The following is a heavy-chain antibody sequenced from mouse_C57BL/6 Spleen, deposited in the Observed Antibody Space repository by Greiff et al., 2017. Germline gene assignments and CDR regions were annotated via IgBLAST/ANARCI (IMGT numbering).Heavy chain of an antibody. CDR1: GYTFTSYW. CDR2: INPSNGGT. J-gene: IGHJ2*01. Sequence: QVQLQQPGTELVKPGASVKLSCKASGYTFTSYWMHWVKQRPGQGLEWIGNINPSNGGTNYNEKLKGKATLTVDKSSSTAYMQVSSLTSEDSAVYECAREGDYGSSTVYFDDWGQGATLTVSS. D-gene: IGHD1-1*01. CDR3: AREGDYGSSTVYFDD. V-gene: IGHV1-53*01.